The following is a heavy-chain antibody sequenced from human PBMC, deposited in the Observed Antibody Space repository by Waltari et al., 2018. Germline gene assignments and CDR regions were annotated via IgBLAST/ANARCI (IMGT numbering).Heavy chain of an antibody. J-gene: IGHJ4*02. CDR3: GRGRAVDLIDY. CDR1: GYSFTNYW. CDR2: IYPGDSDT. V-gene: IGHV5-51*01. Sequence: EVQLVQSGAEVKKPGESLKISCEASGYSFTNYWIGWVRQMPGKGLEWMAIIYPGDSDTRDNPSFQGQVTISADKSISTAYLQWGSLKASDTAMYYCGRGRAVDLIDYWGQGTLVTVSS. D-gene: IGHD3-16*01.